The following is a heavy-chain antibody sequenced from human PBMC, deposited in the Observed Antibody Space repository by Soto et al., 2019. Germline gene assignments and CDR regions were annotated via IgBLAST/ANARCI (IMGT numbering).Heavy chain of an antibody. CDR1: GFQFSSYS. V-gene: IGHV3-74*01. CDR3: ARDVELQSFDS. D-gene: IGHD1-26*01. CDR2: INNDGRST. J-gene: IGHJ4*02. Sequence: GGSLRLSYAASGFQFSSYSMHWVRQAPGKGLVWVSRINNDGRSTRYADSVKGRFTISRDNAKNTLYLQMNSLRAEDTGVYYCARDVELQSFDSWGQGTLVTVSS.